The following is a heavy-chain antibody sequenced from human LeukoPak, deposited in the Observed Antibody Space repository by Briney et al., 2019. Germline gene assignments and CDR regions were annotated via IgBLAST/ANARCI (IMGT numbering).Heavy chain of an antibody. CDR1: GYTFTGYY. V-gene: IGHV3-33*01. Sequence: SCKASGYTFTGYYMHWVRQAPGKGLEWVAVIWYDGSNKYYADSVKGRFTISRDNSKNTLYLQMNSLRAEDTAVYYCARGAAFYDFWSGYPFDYWGQGTLVTVSS. CDR2: IWYDGSNK. J-gene: IGHJ4*02. D-gene: IGHD3-3*01. CDR3: ARGAAFYDFWSGYPFDY.